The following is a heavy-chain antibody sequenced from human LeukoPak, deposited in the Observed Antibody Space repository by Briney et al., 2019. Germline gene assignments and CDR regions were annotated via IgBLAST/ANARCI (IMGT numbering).Heavy chain of an antibody. CDR3: ANNGGAAAIDY. V-gene: IGHV3-30*18. Sequence: GGSLRLSCAASGFTFSSYGMHWVRQAPGKGLEWVAVISYDGSNKYYADSVKGRFTISRDNSKNTLYPQMNSLRAEDTAVYYCANNGGAAAIDYWGQGTLVTVSS. J-gene: IGHJ4*02. CDR1: GFTFSSYG. CDR2: ISYDGSNK. D-gene: IGHD6-13*01.